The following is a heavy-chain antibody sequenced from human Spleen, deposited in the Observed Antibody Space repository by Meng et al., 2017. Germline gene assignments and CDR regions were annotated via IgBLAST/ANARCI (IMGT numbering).Heavy chain of an antibody. J-gene: IGHJ4*02. V-gene: IGHV3-23*01. Sequence: GESLKISCAASGFTFSSYPMTWVRQAPGKGLEWVSSIDSAVNSYYTYYADSVKGRFTISRDNSKNTLYLQMNSLRAEDTAVYYCARDSKGAMGNWGQGTLVTVSS. D-gene: IGHD1-26*01. CDR3: ARDSKGAMGN. CDR1: GFTFSSYP. CDR2: IDSAVNS.